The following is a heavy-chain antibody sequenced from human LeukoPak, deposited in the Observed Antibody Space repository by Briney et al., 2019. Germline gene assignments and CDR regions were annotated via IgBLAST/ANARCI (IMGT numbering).Heavy chain of an antibody. Sequence: SETLFLTCAVYGGSFSGYYWSWIRQPPGKGLEWIGEINHSGSTNYNPSLKSRVTISVDTSKNQFSLKLSSVTAADTAVYYCARGLTMVRGVTDYWGQGTLVTVSS. CDR3: ARGLTMVRGVTDY. D-gene: IGHD3-10*01. V-gene: IGHV4-34*01. J-gene: IGHJ4*02. CDR2: INHSGST. CDR1: GGSFSGYY.